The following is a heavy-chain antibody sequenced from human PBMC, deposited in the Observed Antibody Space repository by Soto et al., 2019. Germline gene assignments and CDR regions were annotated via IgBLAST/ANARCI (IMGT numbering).Heavy chain of an antibody. Sequence: ESGGGSVEPGGSLRLSCEASGFMFSSYWMSWVRQAPGEGLEWVANIKQDGSEIHYLESVEGRFTIFRDNARRSLYLQMNSLRAEDTAVYFCASYSGSYFPVGHDRWGQGTLVVVSS. CDR3: ASYSGSYFPVGHDR. CDR2: IKQDGSEI. J-gene: IGHJ5*02. CDR1: GFMFSSYW. D-gene: IGHD3-10*01. V-gene: IGHV3-7*01.